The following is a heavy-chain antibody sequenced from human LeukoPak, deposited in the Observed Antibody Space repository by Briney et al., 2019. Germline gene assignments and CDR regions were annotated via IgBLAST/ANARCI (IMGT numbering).Heavy chain of an antibody. CDR3: ARARVLCVPAAIGGFDY. CDR1: GFTFSSYW. CDR2: IKQVGSEK. Sequence: GGSLRLSCAASGFTFSSYWMNWVRQAPGKGLEWVANIKQVGSEKYYVDSVKGRFTISRDNAKNSLYLQMNSLRAEDTAVYYCARARVLCVPAAIGGFDYWGQGTLVTVSS. V-gene: IGHV3-7*01. D-gene: IGHD2-2*02. J-gene: IGHJ4*02.